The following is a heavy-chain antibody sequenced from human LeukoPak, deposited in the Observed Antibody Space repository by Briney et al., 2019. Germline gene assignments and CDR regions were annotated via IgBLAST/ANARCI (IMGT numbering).Heavy chain of an antibody. CDR3: AREWELVYFDY. CDR1: GGSISSYY. D-gene: IGHD1-26*01. CDR2: IYYSGST. V-gene: IGHV4-59*01. J-gene: IGHJ4*02. Sequence: SETLSLTCTVSGGSISSYYWSWIRQPPGKGLEWIGYIYYSGSTNYNPSLKSRVTISVDTSKNQFSLKLSSVTAADTAVYYCAREWELVYFDYWGQRTLVTVSS.